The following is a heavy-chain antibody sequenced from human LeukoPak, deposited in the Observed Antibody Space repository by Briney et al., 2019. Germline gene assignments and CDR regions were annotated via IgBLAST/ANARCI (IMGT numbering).Heavy chain of an antibody. CDR2: INPSGGST. D-gene: IGHD3-22*01. J-gene: IGHJ4*02. CDR1: GYTFTSYY. V-gene: IGHV1-46*01. Sequence: ASVKVSCKASGYTFTSYYMHWVRQAPGQGLEWMVIINPSGGSTSYAQKFRGRVTMTRDTSTRTVYMELSSLRSEDTAVYYCARDLTPHYYDSSGYYSDYWGQGTLVTVSS. CDR3: ARDLTPHYYDSSGYYSDY.